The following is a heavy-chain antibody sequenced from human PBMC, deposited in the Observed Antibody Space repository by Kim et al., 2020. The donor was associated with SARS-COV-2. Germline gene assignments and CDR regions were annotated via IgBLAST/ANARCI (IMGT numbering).Heavy chain of an antibody. CDR3: TTARWELGRLDI. CDR2: IKSKTDGGTT. CDR1: GFTFSNAW. V-gene: IGHV3-15*01. Sequence: GGSLRLSCAASGFTFSNAWMSWVRQAPGKGLEWVGRIKSKTDGGTTDYAAPVKGRFTISRDDSKNTLYLQMNSLKTEDTAVYYCTTARWELGRLDIWGQGTMVTVSS. J-gene: IGHJ3*02. D-gene: IGHD1-26*01.